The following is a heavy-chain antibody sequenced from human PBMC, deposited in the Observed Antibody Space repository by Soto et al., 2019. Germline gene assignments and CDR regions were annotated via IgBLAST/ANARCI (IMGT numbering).Heavy chain of an antibody. J-gene: IGHJ1*01. V-gene: IGHV4-30-4*01. CDR3: ARDPLYGDYVRYFQH. CDR2: IYYSGST. D-gene: IGHD4-17*01. Sequence: SETLSLTCTVSGGSISSGDYYWSWIRQPPGKGLEWIGYIYYSGSTYYNPSLKSRVTISVDTSKNQFSLKLSSVTAADTALYYCARDPLYGDYVRYFQHWGQGTLVTSPQ. CDR1: GGSISSGDYY.